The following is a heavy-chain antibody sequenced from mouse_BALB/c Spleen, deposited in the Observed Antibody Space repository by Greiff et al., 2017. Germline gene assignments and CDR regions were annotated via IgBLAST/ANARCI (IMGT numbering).Heavy chain of an antibody. CDR2: ISSGGST. D-gene: IGHD1-1*01. CDR3: AGYYGSSEFAY. CDR1: GFTFSSYA. V-gene: IGHV5-6-5*01. J-gene: IGHJ3*01. Sequence: EVKLVESGGGLVKPGGSLKLSCAASGFTFSSYAMSWVRQTPEKRLEWVASISSGGSTYYPDSVKGRFTISRDNARHILYLQMSSLRSEDTAMYYCAGYYGSSEFAYWGQGTLVTVSA.